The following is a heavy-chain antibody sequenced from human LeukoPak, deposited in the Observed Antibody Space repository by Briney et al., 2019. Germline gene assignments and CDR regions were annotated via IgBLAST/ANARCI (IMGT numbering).Heavy chain of an antibody. J-gene: IGHJ3*02. D-gene: IGHD2-2*01. CDR2: IYTSGST. Sequence: SETLSLTCTVSGGSISSYYWSWIRQPPGKGLEWIGYIYTSGSTNYNPSLKSRVTISVGTSKNQFSLKLSSVTAADTAVYYCARQGPAAFDAFDIWGQGTMVTVSS. CDR3: ARQGPAAFDAFDI. CDR1: GGSISSYY. V-gene: IGHV4-4*09.